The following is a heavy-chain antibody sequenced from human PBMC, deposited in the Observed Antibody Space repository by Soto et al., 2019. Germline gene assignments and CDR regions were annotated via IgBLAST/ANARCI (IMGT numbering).Heavy chain of an antibody. Sequence: PGGSLRLSCAASGFTFSGYSMNWVRQAPGKGLEWVSYISGFSSTIYYADSVQGRFTISRDNARNSLYLQMHSLRAEDTAVYYCASCWGSNCYWGQGTLVTVSS. J-gene: IGHJ4*02. CDR2: ISGFSSTI. V-gene: IGHV3-48*01. D-gene: IGHD6-13*01. CDR1: GFTFSGYS. CDR3: ASCWGSNCY.